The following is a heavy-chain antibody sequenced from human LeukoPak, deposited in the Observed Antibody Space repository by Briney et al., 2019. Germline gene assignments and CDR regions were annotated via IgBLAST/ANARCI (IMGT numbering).Heavy chain of an antibody. Sequence: SETLSLTCIVSGGSISGSYWSWTRQTPGKGLEWIGYIHYSGSTDYNPSLKSRVTISVDMSNNQVSLKLSSVTAADTAVYYCARSYHTWTPYGMDVWGQGTTVTVSS. V-gene: IGHV4-59*01. CDR1: GGSISGSY. CDR2: IHYSGST. D-gene: IGHD2-2*01. J-gene: IGHJ6*02. CDR3: ARSYHTWTPYGMDV.